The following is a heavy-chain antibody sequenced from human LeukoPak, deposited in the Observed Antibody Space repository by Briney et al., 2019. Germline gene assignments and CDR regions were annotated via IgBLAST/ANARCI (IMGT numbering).Heavy chain of an antibody. D-gene: IGHD4-23*01. CDR2: ISSSSSYI. Sequence: GGSLGLSCAASGFTFSSYSMNWVRQAPGKGLEWVSSISSSSSYIYYADSVKGRFTISRDNAKNSLYLQMNSLSAEDTAVYYCARGRYGGNPKDYWGQGTLVTVSS. J-gene: IGHJ4*02. CDR3: ARGRYGGNPKDY. CDR1: GFTFSSYS. V-gene: IGHV3-21*01.